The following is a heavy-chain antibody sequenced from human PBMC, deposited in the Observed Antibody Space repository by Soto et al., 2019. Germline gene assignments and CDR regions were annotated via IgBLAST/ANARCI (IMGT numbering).Heavy chain of an antibody. V-gene: IGHV3-66*01. J-gene: IGHJ4*02. Sequence: PGGSLGLSCAASGFTVSSNYMSWVRQAPGKGLEWVSVIYSGGSTYYADSVKGRFTISRDNAKNSLYLQMNSLRAEDTAVYYCARAPYYYDSSGYWAYWGQGTLVTVSS. D-gene: IGHD3-22*01. CDR3: ARAPYYYDSSGYWAY. CDR2: IYSGGST. CDR1: GFTVSSNY.